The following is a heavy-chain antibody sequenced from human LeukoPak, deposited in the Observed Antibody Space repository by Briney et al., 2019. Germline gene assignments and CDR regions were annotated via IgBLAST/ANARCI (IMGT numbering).Heavy chain of an antibody. D-gene: IGHD3-16*01. CDR3: GKEGGA. V-gene: IGHV3-23*01. Sequence: GGSLRLSCAASGFRFSDFTMTWVRQAPGKGPEWVSAIGGRGGSTYYADSVGGRFTISRDNSKDMVYLQMNSLKVEDTATYYCGKEGGAWGQGAKVTVSS. CDR1: GFRFSDFT. CDR2: IGGRGGST. J-gene: IGHJ5*02.